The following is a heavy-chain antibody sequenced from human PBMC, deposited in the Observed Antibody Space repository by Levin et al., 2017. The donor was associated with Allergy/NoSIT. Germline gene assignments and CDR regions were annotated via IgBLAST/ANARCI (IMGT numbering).Heavy chain of an antibody. J-gene: IGHJ4*02. D-gene: IGHD6-6*01. CDR1: GFTFSSYS. V-gene: IGHV3-21*01. CDR3: AILALGSSFAY. Sequence: GGSLRLSCAASGFTFSSYSMNWVRQAPGKGLEWVSSISSSSSYIYYADSVKGRFTISRDNAKNSLYLQMNSLRAEDTAVYYCAILALGSSFAYWGQGTLVTVPS. CDR2: ISSSSSYI.